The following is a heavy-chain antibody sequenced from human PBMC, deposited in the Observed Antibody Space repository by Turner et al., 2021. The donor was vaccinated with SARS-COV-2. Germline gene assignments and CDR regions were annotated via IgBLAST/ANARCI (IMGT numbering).Heavy chain of an antibody. CDR1: GFSLSTSGVG. J-gene: IGHJ4*02. CDR2: IYWDDDK. Sequence: QITLKESGPTLVKPTQTPTLTFTFSGFSLSTSGVGVGWIRQPPGKALEWLALIYWDDDKRYSPALKSRLTITKDTSKNQVVLTMTNMDPVDTATYYCAHKVVVAIFDYWGQGTLVTVSS. CDR3: AHKVVVAIFDY. V-gene: IGHV2-5*02. D-gene: IGHD2-15*01.